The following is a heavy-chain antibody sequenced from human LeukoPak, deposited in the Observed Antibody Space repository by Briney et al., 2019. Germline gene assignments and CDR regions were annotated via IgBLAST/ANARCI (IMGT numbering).Heavy chain of an antibody. CDR2: ISYDGSNK. CDR1: GFTFSSYA. Sequence: QPGRSLRLSCAASGFTFSSYAMHWVRQAPGKGLEWVAVISYDGSNKYYADSVKGRFTISRDNSKNTLYLQMNSLKTEDTAVYYCTTDGAGTIFGVVIPYYWGQGTLVTVSS. D-gene: IGHD3-3*01. CDR3: TTDGAGTIFGVVIPYY. V-gene: IGHV3-30-3*01. J-gene: IGHJ4*02.